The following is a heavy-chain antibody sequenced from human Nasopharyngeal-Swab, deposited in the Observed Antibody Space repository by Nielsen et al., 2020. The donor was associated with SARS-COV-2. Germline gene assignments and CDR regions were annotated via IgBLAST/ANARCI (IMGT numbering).Heavy chain of an antibody. D-gene: IGHD4-17*01. CDR1: GYTFTSYY. J-gene: IGHJ6*02. V-gene: IGHV1-46*01. CDR2: INPSGGST. Sequence: ASVKVSCKASGYTFTSYYMHWVRQDPGQGLEWMGIINPSGGSTSYAQKFQGRVTMTRDTSTSTVYMELSSLRSEDTAVYYCARDLTATVTTNYYYGMDVWGQGTTVTVSS. CDR3: ARDLTATVTTNYYYGMDV.